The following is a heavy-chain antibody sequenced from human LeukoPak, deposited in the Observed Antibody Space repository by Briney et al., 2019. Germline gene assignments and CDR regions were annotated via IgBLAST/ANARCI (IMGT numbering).Heavy chain of an antibody. CDR3: ARSYYDSSGTTY. CDR2: INHSRST. CDR1: GGSFSGYY. J-gene: IGHJ4*02. V-gene: IGHV4-34*01. D-gene: IGHD3-22*01. Sequence: SETLSLTCAVYGGSFSGYYWSWIRQPPGKGLEWIGEINHSRSTNYNPSLKSRVTISVDTSKNQFSLKLSSVTAADTAVYYCARSYYDSSGTTYWGQGTLVTVSS.